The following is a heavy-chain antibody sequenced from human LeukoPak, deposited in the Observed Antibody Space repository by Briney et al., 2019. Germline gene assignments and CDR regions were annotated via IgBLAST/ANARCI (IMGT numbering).Heavy chain of an antibody. Sequence: GGSLRLSCAASGFTFSSYGMHWVRQAPGKGLEWVAFVRYDATNKDYADSVKGRFTISRDNSKNTVYLQMNSLRAEDTAAYYCAKDKDTVVAVASTTPFDYWGQGTLVTVSS. V-gene: IGHV3-30*02. D-gene: IGHD2-15*01. CDR2: VRYDATNK. CDR3: AKDKDTVVAVASTTPFDY. CDR1: GFTFSSYG. J-gene: IGHJ4*02.